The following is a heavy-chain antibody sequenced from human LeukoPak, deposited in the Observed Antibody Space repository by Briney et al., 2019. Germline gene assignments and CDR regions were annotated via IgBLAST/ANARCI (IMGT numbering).Heavy chain of an antibody. CDR1: GFTFSSYW. D-gene: IGHD2-15*01. Sequence: PGGSLRLSCAASGFTFSSYWMHWVRQAPGKGLVWVSAICSSDDGTYHAASVRGRFTISSDSSKNTLYLQMNNLRTEDAAIYYCAKAPVTSCRGAFCYPLDSWGQGTLVTVSS. J-gene: IGHJ4*02. CDR2: ICSSDDGT. CDR3: AKAPVTSCRGAFCYPLDS. V-gene: IGHV3-23*01.